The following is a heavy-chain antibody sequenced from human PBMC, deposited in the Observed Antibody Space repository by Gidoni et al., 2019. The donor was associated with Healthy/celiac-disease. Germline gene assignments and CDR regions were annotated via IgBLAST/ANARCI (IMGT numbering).Heavy chain of an antibody. J-gene: IGHJ1*01. D-gene: IGHD3-10*01. V-gene: IGHV3-23*01. CDR2: ISGSGGST. Sequence: EVQLLESGGGLVQPGGSLRLSCAASGFNFSSYAMSWVRQAPGKGLEWVSAISGSGGSTYYADSVKGRFTISRDNSKNTLYLQMNSLRAEDTAVYYCAKDALWFGELLSQYFQHWGQGTLVTVSS. CDR1: GFNFSSYA. CDR3: AKDALWFGELLSQYFQH.